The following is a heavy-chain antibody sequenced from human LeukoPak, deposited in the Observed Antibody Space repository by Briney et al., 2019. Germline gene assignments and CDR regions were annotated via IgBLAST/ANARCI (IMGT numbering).Heavy chain of an antibody. J-gene: IGHJ5*02. V-gene: IGHV3-30*04. Sequence: GGSLRLSCAASGFTFSSYAMHWVRQAPGKGLEWVAVISYDGSNKYYAGSVKGRFTIPRDNSKNTLYLQMNSLRAEDTAVYYCARESGSYYDILPFDPWGQGTLVTVSS. CDR1: GFTFSSYA. D-gene: IGHD3-9*01. CDR2: ISYDGSNK. CDR3: ARESGSYYDILPFDP.